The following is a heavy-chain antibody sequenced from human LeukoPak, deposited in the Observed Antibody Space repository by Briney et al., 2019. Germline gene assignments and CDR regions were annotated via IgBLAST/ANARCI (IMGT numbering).Heavy chain of an antibody. Sequence: GESLRLSCAASGFTFSSYWMSWVRQAPGKGLEWVANIKHDGSETYYVDSVKGRFTISRDNAKNSLYLQMNSLRAEDTAVYYCAATYYYNSRGFHLYPIDYWGQGTLVTVSS. CDR3: AATYYYNSRGFHLYPIDY. J-gene: IGHJ4*02. D-gene: IGHD3-22*01. CDR1: GFTFSSYW. V-gene: IGHV3-7*01. CDR2: IKHDGSET.